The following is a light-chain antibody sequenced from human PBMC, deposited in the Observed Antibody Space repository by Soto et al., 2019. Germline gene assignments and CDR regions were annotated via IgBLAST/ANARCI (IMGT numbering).Light chain of an antibody. V-gene: IGKV3-20*01. J-gene: IGKJ4*01. CDR2: GAS. CDR3: QQYGSSPLT. Sequence: EIVLTQSPGTLSLSPGERATLSCRASQSVSSNYLAWYQQKPGQAPRLLIYGASSRATGIPDRFSGSGSGXXXXXXISXXXPXDFXVYHCQQYGSSPLTFGGGTKVEIK. CDR1: QSVSSNY.